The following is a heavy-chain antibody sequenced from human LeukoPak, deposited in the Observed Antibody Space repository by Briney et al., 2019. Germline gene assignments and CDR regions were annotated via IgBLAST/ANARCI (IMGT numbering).Heavy chain of an antibody. CDR3: ARHDAYYDSNGYYYSGYAFDI. CDR2: IYYSGNT. CDR1: GVSISSSNSY. D-gene: IGHD3-22*01. V-gene: IGHV4-39*01. J-gene: IGHJ3*02. Sequence: KPSETLSLTCTVSGVSISSSNSYWGWIRQPPGKGLEWIGSIYYSGNTYYNASLKSQVSISIDTSKNQFSLKLNSVTAADTAVYYCARHDAYYDSNGYYYSGYAFDIWGQGTMVTVSS.